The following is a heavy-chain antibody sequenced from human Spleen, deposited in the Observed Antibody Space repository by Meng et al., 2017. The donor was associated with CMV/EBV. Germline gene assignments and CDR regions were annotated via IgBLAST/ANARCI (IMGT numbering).Heavy chain of an antibody. CDR2: ISAYNGNT. J-gene: IGHJ5*02. CDR1: GYTFTSYG. D-gene: IGHD1-1*01. Sequence: SGYTFTSYGINGVRQAPGQGLEWMGWISAYNGNTNYAQNFRGRVTMTRDTSTSTAYMELRSLRSDDTAVYFCARGGTSLFPGANWFDPWGQGTLVTVSS. CDR3: ARGGTSLFPGANWFDP. V-gene: IGHV1-18*01.